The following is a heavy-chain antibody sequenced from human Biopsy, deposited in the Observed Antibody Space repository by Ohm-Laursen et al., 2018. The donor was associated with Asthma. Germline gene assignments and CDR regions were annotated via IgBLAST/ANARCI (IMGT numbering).Heavy chain of an antibody. CDR2: IYYTGSD. J-gene: IGHJ6*02. CDR3: ARGTNYHGSGRAPIGMDV. Sequence: SETLSLTCTVSGGSVSTGSYYWSWIRQPPGKGLEWLGYIYYTGSDNYNPSPKSRVTISVDTSKNQFSLRLNSVTAADTAVYYCARGTNYHGSGRAPIGMDVWGQGTTVTVSS. CDR1: GGSVSTGSYY. D-gene: IGHD3-10*01. V-gene: IGHV4-61*01.